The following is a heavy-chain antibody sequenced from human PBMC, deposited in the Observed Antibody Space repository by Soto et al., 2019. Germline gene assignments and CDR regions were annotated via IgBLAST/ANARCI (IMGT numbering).Heavy chain of an antibody. Sequence: SETLSLTCTVSGGSISRYYWSWIRQPPGKGLEWIGYIYYSGSTNYNPSLKSRVTISVDTSKNQFSLKLSSVTAADTAVYYCARGLDDCIWGSYRSFDYWGQGTLVTVSS. CDR1: GGSISRYY. V-gene: IGHV4-59*01. CDR2: IYYSGST. J-gene: IGHJ4*02. CDR3: ARGLDDCIWGSYRSFDY. D-gene: IGHD3-16*02.